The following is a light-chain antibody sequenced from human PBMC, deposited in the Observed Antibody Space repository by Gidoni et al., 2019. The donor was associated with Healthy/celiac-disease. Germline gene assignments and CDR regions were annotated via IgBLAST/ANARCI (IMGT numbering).Light chain of an antibody. CDR1: QSVLYSSNNKNY. CDR2: WAS. V-gene: IGKV4-1*01. Sequence: GERATINCKSSQSVLYSSNNKNYLAWYQQKPGQPPKLLIYWASTRESGVPDRFSGSGSGTDFTLTISSLQAEDVAVYYCQQYYSTPITFGQXTRLEIK. CDR3: QQYYSTPIT. J-gene: IGKJ5*01.